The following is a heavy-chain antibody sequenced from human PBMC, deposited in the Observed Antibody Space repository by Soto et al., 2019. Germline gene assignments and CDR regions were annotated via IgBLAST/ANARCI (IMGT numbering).Heavy chain of an antibody. J-gene: IGHJ4*02. CDR2: INAGNGNT. CDR1: GYTFTDYT. V-gene: IGHV1-3*01. CDR3: ARHLCVSGSDLDF. D-gene: IGHD3-10*01. Sequence: ASVKVSCKASGYTFTDYTMHWVRQAPGQRLEWMGWINAGNGNTQYSQKFQGRVTITRDTSASTAYMALSSLTSEDTAVYYCARHLCVSGSDLDFWGQGTPVTVSS.